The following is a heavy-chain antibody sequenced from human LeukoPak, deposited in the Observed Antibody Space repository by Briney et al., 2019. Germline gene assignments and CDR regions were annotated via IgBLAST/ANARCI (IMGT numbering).Heavy chain of an antibody. CDR2: MNPNSGNT. D-gene: IGHD5-18*01. J-gene: IGHJ6*03. V-gene: IGHV1-8*01. Sequence: ASVKVSCKASGYTFTSYDINWVRQATGQGLEWMGWMNPNSGNTGYAQKFQGRVTMTRNTSISTAYMELSSLRSEDTAVYYRARGRETAMGSRYYYMDVWGKGTTVTVSS. CDR3: ARGRETAMGSRYYYMDV. CDR1: GYTFTSYD.